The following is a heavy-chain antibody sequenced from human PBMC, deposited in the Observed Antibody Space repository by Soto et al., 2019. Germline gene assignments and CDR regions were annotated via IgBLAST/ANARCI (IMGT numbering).Heavy chain of an antibody. CDR3: ARDWGQRSADYYFDY. D-gene: IGHD3-16*01. Sequence: QVQLVESGGGVAQPGRSPRLSCAASGFTFSSYPMHWVRQAPGKGLEWVAVISYDGRDIYYADSVKGRFTISRDNSKNTMYLQMNSLRAEDTAVYYCARDWGQRSADYYFDYWGQGTLVTVSS. CDR1: GFTFSSYP. J-gene: IGHJ4*02. V-gene: IGHV3-30*04. CDR2: ISYDGRDI.